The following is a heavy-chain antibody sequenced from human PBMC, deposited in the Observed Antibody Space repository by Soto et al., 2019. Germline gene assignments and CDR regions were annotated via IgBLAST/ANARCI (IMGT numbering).Heavy chain of an antibody. J-gene: IGHJ5*02. CDR3: ARVRPFYNWFDP. V-gene: IGHV4-61*01. D-gene: IGHD3-3*01. CDR1: GGSVSSGSYY. Sequence: SETLSLTCTVSGGSVSSGSYYWSWIRQPPGKGLEWIGYIYYSGSTNYNPSLKSRVTISVDTSKNQFSLKLSSVTAADTAVYYCARVRPFYNWFDPWGQGTLVTVSS. CDR2: IYYSGST.